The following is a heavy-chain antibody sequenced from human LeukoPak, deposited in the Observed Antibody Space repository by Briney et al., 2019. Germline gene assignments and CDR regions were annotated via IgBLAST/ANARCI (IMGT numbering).Heavy chain of an antibody. CDR2: ISSSSSTI. CDR1: GFTFSSYS. V-gene: IGHV3-48*01. Sequence: GGSLRLSCAASGFTFSSYSMNWVRQAPGKGLEWVSYISSSSSTIYYADSVKGRFTISRDNAKNSLYLQMNSLRAEDTAVYYCARDKGEYSSSTDSDYWGQGTLVTVSS. J-gene: IGHJ4*02. CDR3: ARDKGEYSSSTDSDY. D-gene: IGHD6-6*01.